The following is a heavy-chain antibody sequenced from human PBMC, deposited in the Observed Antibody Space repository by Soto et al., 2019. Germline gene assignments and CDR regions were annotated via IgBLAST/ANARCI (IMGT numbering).Heavy chain of an antibody. CDR1: GYTFTSYY. J-gene: IGHJ4*02. D-gene: IGHD3-22*01. CDR3: ARSYYYDSSGYYPHDY. V-gene: IGHV1-46*03. Sequence: ASVKVSCKASGYTFTSYYMHWVRQAPGQGLEWMGIINPSGGSTSYAQKFQGRVTMTRDTSTSTVYMELSSLRSEDTAVYYCARSYYYDSSGYYPHDYWGQGTLVTVSS. CDR2: INPSGGST.